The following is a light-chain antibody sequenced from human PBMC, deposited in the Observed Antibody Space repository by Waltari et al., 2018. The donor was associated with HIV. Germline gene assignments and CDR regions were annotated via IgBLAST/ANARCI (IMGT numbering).Light chain of an antibody. J-gene: IGLJ2*01. CDR2: EVS. CDR1: SSDVGNHNY. V-gene: IGLV2-14*01. CDR3: SSYSSTTTVGL. Sequence: QSALTQPASVSGSPGQSITISCTGTSSDVGNHNYVSWYQQHPDNVPKLIIYEVSTRPSGGSTCFSGSKSCNTASLTISVLQAEDEANYYCSSYSSTTTVGLFGGGTKLTVL.